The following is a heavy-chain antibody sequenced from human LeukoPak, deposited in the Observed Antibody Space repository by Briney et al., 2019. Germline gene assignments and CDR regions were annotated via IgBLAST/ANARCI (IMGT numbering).Heavy chain of an antibody. D-gene: IGHD3-10*01. Sequence: SETLSLTCTVSGGSISSSSYYWGWIRQPPGKGLEWIGSIYYSGNTYYNASLKSQVSISIDMSKNQFSLKLTSVTAADTAVYYCARQTGSGLFILPGGQGTLVTVSS. CDR3: ARQTGSGLFILP. CDR2: IYYSGNT. V-gene: IGHV4-39*01. CDR1: GGSISSSSYY. J-gene: IGHJ4*02.